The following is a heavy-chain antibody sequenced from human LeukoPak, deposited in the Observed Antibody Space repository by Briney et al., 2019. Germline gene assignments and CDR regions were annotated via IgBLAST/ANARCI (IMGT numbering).Heavy chain of an antibody. J-gene: IGHJ4*02. CDR1: GFTFSSYA. D-gene: IGHD6-13*01. CDR3: ARDHGYSSSWYTGIDY. Sequence: PGRSLRLSCAASGFTFSSYAMHWVRQAPGKGLEWVAVISYDGSNKYYADSVKGRFTISRDNSKNTLYLQMNSLRAVDTAVYYCARDHGYSSSWYTGIDYWGQGTLVTVSS. V-gene: IGHV3-30-3*01. CDR2: ISYDGSNK.